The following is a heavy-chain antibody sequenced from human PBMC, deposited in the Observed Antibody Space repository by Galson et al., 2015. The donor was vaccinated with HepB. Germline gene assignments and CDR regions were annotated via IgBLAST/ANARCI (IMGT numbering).Heavy chain of an antibody. D-gene: IGHD3-22*01. CDR1: GFTFGDYA. CDR3: TREPGSVGSSGFDAFEI. Sequence: SLRLSCAASGFTFGDYAMSWFRQAPGKGLEWVGFIRSKAYGGTTEYAASVKGRFTISRDDSKSIAYLQMNSLKTEDTAVYYCTREPGSVGSSGFDAFEIWGQGTMVTVSS. V-gene: IGHV3-49*03. CDR2: IRSKAYGGTT. J-gene: IGHJ3*02.